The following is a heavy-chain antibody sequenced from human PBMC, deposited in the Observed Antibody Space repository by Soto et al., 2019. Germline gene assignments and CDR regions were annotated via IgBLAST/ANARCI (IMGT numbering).Heavy chain of an antibody. Sequence: GGSLRLSCAASGFTFSSYSMNWVRQAPGKGLEWVSYISSSSSTIYYADSVKGRFTISRDNAKNSLYLQMNSLRDEDTAVYYCARDFRGHGGDLAPLAFYYYGMDVWGQGTTVTVSS. D-gene: IGHD2-21*02. CDR3: ARDFRGHGGDLAPLAFYYYGMDV. CDR2: ISSSSSTI. CDR1: GFTFSSYS. J-gene: IGHJ6*02. V-gene: IGHV3-48*02.